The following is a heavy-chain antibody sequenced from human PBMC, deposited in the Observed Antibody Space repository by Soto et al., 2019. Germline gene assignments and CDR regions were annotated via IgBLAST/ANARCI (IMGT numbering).Heavy chain of an antibody. CDR2: FNPILSMS. J-gene: IGHJ4*02. D-gene: IGHD3-10*01. V-gene: IGHV1-69*02. CDR1: GDTFNFYT. CDR3: ATSFGSGYRAFDY. Sequence: SVKVSCKASGDTFNFYTINWVRQAPGLGLEWMGRFNPILSMSNSALRFQGRVTLTADKSTSTAYMVLSSLRSDDTVVYYCATSFGSGYRAFDYWGQGVLVTVSS.